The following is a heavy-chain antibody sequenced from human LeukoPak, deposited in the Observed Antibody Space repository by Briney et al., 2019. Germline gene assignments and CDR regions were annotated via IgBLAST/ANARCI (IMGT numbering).Heavy chain of an antibody. CDR1: GFTFSSYS. D-gene: IGHD1-1*01. Sequence: GGSLRLSCAASGFTFSSYSMDWVRQAPGKGLEWVSSISSSSSYIYYADSVKGRFTISRDNAKNSLYLQMNSLRAEDTAVYYCARGPDPTGYAPDYWGRGTLVTVSS. J-gene: IGHJ4*02. CDR2: ISSSSSYI. CDR3: ARGPDPTGYAPDY. V-gene: IGHV3-21*01.